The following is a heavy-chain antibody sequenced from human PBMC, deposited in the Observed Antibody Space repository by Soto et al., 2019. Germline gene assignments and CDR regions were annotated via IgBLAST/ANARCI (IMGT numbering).Heavy chain of an antibody. D-gene: IGHD3-22*01. V-gene: IGHV1-69*06. J-gene: IGHJ4*02. CDR2: IIPFFGTP. CDR1: GFTFSSYA. Sequence: QVQLVQSGAEVKKPGSSVTVSCKASGFTFSSYAISWVRQAPGQGLEWMGGIIPFFGTPNYAQRFQGRLTITADRSTSTTYMELSSLRPEATALYYCARDKGAYYSHFVSWGQGTLVTVSS. CDR3: ARDKGAYYSHFVS.